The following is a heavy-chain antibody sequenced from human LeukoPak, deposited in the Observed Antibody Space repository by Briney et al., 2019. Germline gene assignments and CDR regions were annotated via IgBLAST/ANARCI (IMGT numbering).Heavy chain of an antibody. CDR1: GYTFTGYY. V-gene: IGHV1-2*04. CDR3: ARGGYNTGWEFDY. D-gene: IGHD6-19*01. Sequence: VASVKVSCKASGYTFTGYYMHWVRQAPGQGLEWMGWINPNSGGTNYAQKFQGWVTMTRDTSISTAYMELSRLRSDDTAVYYCARGGYNTGWEFDYWGQGTLVTVSS. CDR2: INPNSGGT. J-gene: IGHJ4*02.